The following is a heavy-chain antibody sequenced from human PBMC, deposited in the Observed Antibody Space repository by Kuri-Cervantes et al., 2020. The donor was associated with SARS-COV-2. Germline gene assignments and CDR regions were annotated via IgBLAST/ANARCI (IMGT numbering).Heavy chain of an antibody. CDR3: ARVMLLNSMIVVVHGLDI. V-gene: IGHV1-69*13. D-gene: IGHD3-22*01. Sequence: SVKVSCKASGYTFTSYGISWVRQAPGQGLEWMGGIIPIFGTANYAQKFQGRVTITADESTSTAYMELSSLRSEDTAVYYCARVMLLNSMIVVVHGLDIWGQGTMVTVSS. CDR2: IIPIFGTA. CDR1: GYTFTSYG. J-gene: IGHJ3*02.